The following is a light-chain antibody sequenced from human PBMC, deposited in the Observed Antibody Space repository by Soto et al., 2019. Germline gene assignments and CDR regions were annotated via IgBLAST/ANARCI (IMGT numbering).Light chain of an antibody. V-gene: IGKV1-27*01. J-gene: IGKJ1*01. CDR1: QDISNY. CDR3: QKYNSAPPWT. Sequence: DIQMTQSPSSLSASVGDIVTITCRATQDISNYLAWYQQKPGKVPNLLIYAASTLQSGVPSRFSGSGSGTDFTLTISSLQPEDVATYYYQKYNSAPPWTFGQGTKVEI. CDR2: AAS.